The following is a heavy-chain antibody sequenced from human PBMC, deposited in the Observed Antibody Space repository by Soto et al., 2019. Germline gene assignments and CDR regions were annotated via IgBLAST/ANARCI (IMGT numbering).Heavy chain of an antibody. Sequence: PXGSLRLSFSASGFIFRRYWMACVRPAPGKGLEWVATIKLDGREKNYLDSVEGRFTISRDDAENSMSLQMSSLRGEDTAVYFWVGELDGYGRFDSWGLGTPVTVSS. V-gene: IGHV3-7*01. D-gene: IGHD1-1*01. CDR1: GFIFRRYW. CDR2: IKLDGREK. CDR3: VGELDGYGRFDS. J-gene: IGHJ4*01.